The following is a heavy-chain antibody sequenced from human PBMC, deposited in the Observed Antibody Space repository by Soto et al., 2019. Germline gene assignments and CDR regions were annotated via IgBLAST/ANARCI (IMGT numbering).Heavy chain of an antibody. CDR2: IYHSWST. CDR1: GGSVTSDDYY. J-gene: IGHJ4*02. Sequence: TLCPACSVSGGSVTSDDYYGSWIRQPPGKGLEWIGYIYHSWSTYYNPSLKSRVSISIDTSQNQFSLKLTSLTAADTAVYYCARDPIFYYASSGYGGSYFDYWGQGSRVTVYS. CDR3: ARDPIFYYASSGYGGSYFDY. V-gene: IGHV4-30-4*01. D-gene: IGHD3-22*01.